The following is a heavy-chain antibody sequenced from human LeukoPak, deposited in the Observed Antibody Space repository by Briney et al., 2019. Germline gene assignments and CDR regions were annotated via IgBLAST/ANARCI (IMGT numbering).Heavy chain of an antibody. CDR2: ISVRSNYI. CDR3: ARLRRNSDSSGYYYYYDY. D-gene: IGHD3-22*01. J-gene: IGHJ4*02. Sequence: PGGSLRLSCAASGYTFSSFSINWVRQAPGKRLEWVSSISVRSNYIYYADSVRGRFSISRDDARNSLYLQMDSLRGDDTAVYYCARLRRNSDSSGYYYYYDYWGQGTLVTVSS. V-gene: IGHV3-21*01. CDR1: GYTFSSFS.